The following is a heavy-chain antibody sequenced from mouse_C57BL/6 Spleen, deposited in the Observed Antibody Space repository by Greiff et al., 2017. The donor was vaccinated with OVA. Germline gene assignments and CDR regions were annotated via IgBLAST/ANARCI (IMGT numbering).Heavy chain of an antibody. J-gene: IGHJ1*03. Sequence: QVQLQQPGAELVKPGASVKLSCKASGYTFTSYWIPFVKQRPGRGLYRIGRIDPNSGGTKYNEKFKSKATLTVDKPSSTAYMQLSSLTSEDSAVYYCAREGITTVVDWYFDVWGTGTTGTVPS. CDR1: GYTFTSYW. CDR3: AREGITTVVDWYFDV. D-gene: IGHD1-1*01. CDR2: IDPNSGGT. V-gene: IGHV1-72*01.